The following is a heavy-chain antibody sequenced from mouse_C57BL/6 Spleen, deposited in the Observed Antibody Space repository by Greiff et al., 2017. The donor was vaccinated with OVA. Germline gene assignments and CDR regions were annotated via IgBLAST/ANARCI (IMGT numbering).Heavy chain of an antibody. CDR1: GYTFTSYW. V-gene: IGHV1-69*01. Sequence: QVQLQQPGAELVMPGASVKLSCKASGYTFTSYWMHWVKQRPGQGLEWIGEIDPSDSYTNYNQKFKGKSTLTVDKSSSTAYMQLSSLTSEDSAVYYGARGHYYGSRGAMDYWGQGTSVTVSS. CDR2: IDPSDSYT. J-gene: IGHJ4*01. CDR3: ARGHYYGSRGAMDY. D-gene: IGHD1-1*01.